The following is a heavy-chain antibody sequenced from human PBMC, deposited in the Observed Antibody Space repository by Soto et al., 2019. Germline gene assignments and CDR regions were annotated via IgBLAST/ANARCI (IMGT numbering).Heavy chain of an antibody. D-gene: IGHD2-15*01. V-gene: IGHV3-66*01. Sequence: EVQLVESGGGLVQPGGSLRLSCAASGFTVSSNYMSWVRQAPGKGLEWVSVIYSGGSTYYADSVKGRFTISRDNSKNTVYLQMNSLRDEDTAVYYCARVSPYSSGGSCYALDYWGQGTLVTVSS. J-gene: IGHJ4*02. CDR1: GFTVSSNY. CDR2: IYSGGST. CDR3: ARVSPYSSGGSCYALDY.